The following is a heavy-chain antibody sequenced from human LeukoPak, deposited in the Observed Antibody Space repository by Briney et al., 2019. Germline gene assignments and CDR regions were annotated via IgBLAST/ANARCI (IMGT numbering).Heavy chain of an antibody. J-gene: IGHJ4*02. CDR2: IYHSGGT. Sequence: SQTLSLTCAVSGGSISSDTYSWSWIRQPPGKGLEWIGYIYHSGGTSYNPSLKSRVTISVDRSKNQFSLKLSSVTAADTAVYYCARLRGLRDYWGQGTLVTVSS. CDR3: ARLRGLRDY. CDR1: GGSISSDTYS. V-gene: IGHV4-30-2*01.